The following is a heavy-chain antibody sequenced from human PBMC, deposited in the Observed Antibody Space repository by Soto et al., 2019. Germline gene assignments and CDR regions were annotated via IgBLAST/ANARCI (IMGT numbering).Heavy chain of an antibody. J-gene: IGHJ6*02. CDR1: GGTFSSYT. CDR2: IIPILGIA. CDR3: AREVTGSGSYYYYGMDV. D-gene: IGHD1-26*01. Sequence: QVQLVQSGAKVKKPGSSVKVSCKASGGTFSSYTISWVRQAPGQGLEWMGRIIPILGIANYAQKFQGRVTITADKSTSTAYMELSSLRSEDTAVYYCAREVTGSGSYYYYGMDVWGQGTTVTVSS. V-gene: IGHV1-69*08.